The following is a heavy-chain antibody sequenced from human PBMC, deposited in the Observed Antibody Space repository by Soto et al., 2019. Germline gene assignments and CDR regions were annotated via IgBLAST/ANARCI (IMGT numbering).Heavy chain of an antibody. D-gene: IGHD3-16*01. CDR2: ISGSGGDT. Sequence: EVQLLESGGGLLQPGGSLRLSCAASGFTFRSCAMSWVRQAPGKGLQWVSAISGSGGDTYYADSVKGRFTISRDNSKNMLYLQVDSLRGEDTAVYYWAGGPGDYDLDYWGQGPLFTVSS. CDR1: GFTFRSCA. J-gene: IGHJ4*02. V-gene: IGHV3-23*01. CDR3: AGGPGDYDLDY.